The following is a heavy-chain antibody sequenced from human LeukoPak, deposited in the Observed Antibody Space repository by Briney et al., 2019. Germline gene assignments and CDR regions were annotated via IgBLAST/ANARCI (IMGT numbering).Heavy chain of an antibody. CDR1: GYTFTSYG. D-gene: IGHD1-1*01. Sequence: ASVKVSCKASGYTFTSYGISWVRQAPGQGLEWMGWINPNSGGTNYAQKLQGRVTMTTDTSTSTAYMELRSLRSDDTAVYYCASGRELESPLRYWGQGTLVTVSS. CDR3: ASGRELESPLRY. J-gene: IGHJ4*02. V-gene: IGHV1-18*01. CDR2: INPNSGGT.